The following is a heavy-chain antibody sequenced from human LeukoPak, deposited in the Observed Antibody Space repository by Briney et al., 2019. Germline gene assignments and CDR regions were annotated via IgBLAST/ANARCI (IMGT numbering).Heavy chain of an antibody. Sequence: SGTLSLTCTVSGGSISSYYWSWIRQPPGKGLEWIGYIYYSGSTNYNPSLKSRVTISVDMSKNQSSLTLSSVTAADTAVYYCARSGSSWYGGDWFDPWGQGTLVTVSS. D-gene: IGHD6-13*01. J-gene: IGHJ5*02. V-gene: IGHV4-59*01. CDR1: GGSISSYY. CDR2: IYYSGST. CDR3: ARSGSSWYGGDWFDP.